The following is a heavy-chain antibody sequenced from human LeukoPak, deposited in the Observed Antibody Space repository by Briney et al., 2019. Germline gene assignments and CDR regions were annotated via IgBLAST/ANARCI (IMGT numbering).Heavy chain of an antibody. CDR2: IYYSGST. CDR3: ARVPNSGWYYFDY. D-gene: IGHD6-19*01. Sequence: KPSETLSLTCTVSGGSISSYYWSWIRQPPGKGLEWIGYIYYSGSTSYNPSLKSRVTISVGTSENQFSLKLSSVTAADTAVYYCARVPNSGWYYFDYWGQGTLVTVSS. J-gene: IGHJ4*02. CDR1: GGSISSYY. V-gene: IGHV4-59*12.